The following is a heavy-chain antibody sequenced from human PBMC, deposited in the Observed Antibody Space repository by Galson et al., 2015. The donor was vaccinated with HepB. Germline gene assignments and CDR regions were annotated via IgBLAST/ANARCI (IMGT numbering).Heavy chain of an antibody. D-gene: IGHD2-21*01. CDR3: ARGYSATRSPIYYYYYMDV. CDR2: INHGGST. J-gene: IGHJ6*03. Sequence: IRQPPGKGLEWIGEINHGGSTSYNPPLKGRVTISVDTSKNQFSLRLSSVAAADTAVYYCARGYSATRSPIYYYYYMDVWGKGTTVTVSS. V-gene: IGHV4-34*01.